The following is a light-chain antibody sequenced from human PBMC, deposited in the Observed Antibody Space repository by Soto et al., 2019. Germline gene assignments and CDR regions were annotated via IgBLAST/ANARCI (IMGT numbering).Light chain of an antibody. J-gene: IGKJ2*01. CDR2: GAS. CDR3: QQYNNWPRT. CDR1: QSVSSN. Sequence: EIVMTQSPATLSVSPGERATVSCRASQSVSSNVAWYQQKPGQAPRLLIYGASTRATGIPARFSGSGSGTEFTLTIGSLQSEDFAVYYCQQYNNWPRTFGQGTKLEIK. V-gene: IGKV3-15*01.